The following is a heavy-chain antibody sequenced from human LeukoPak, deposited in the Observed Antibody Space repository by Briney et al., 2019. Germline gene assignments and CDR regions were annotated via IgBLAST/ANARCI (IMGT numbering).Heavy chain of an antibody. CDR2: IYSGGST. J-gene: IGHJ4*02. V-gene: IGHV3-53*01. D-gene: IGHD3-10*01. Sequence: GGSLRLSCAASGSTVSSNYMSRVRQAPGKGLEWVSVIYSGGSTYYADSVKGRFTISRDNSKNTLYLQMNSLRAEDTAVYYCARGATYYYGSGSYYRPYYFDYWGQGTLVTVSS. CDR3: ARGATYYYGSGSYYRPYYFDY. CDR1: GSTVSSNY.